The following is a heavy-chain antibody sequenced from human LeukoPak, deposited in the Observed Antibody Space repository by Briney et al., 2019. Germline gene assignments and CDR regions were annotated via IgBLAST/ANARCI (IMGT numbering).Heavy chain of an antibody. J-gene: IGHJ4*02. D-gene: IGHD3-22*01. CDR1: GGTFSSYA. Sequence: ASVKVSCKASGGTFSSYAISWVRQAPGQGLEWMGGIIPIFGTANYAQKFQGRVTITADKSTSTAYMELSSLRSEDTAVYYCARSTEGNYYDSSGYYAYWGQGTLVTVSS. V-gene: IGHV1-69*06. CDR2: IIPIFGTA. CDR3: ARSTEGNYYDSSGYYAY.